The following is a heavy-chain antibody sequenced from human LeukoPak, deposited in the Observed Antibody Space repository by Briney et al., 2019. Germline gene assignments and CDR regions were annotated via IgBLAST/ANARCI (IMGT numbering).Heavy chain of an antibody. CDR1: GFTFSSYG. Sequence: GGSLRLSCAASGFTFSSYGMHWVRQAPGKGLEWVANIKQDGSEKYYVDSVKGRFTISRDNAKNSLYLQMNSLRAEDAAVYYCARRSQFPGIVVAGTIMDAFDIWGQGTMVTVSS. J-gene: IGHJ3*02. CDR3: ARRSQFPGIVVAGTIMDAFDI. V-gene: IGHV3-7*01. CDR2: IKQDGSEK. D-gene: IGHD6-19*01.